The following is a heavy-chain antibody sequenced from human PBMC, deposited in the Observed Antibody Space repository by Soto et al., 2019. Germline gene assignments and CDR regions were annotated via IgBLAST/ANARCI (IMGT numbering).Heavy chain of an antibody. CDR2: ISAYNGNT. CDR3: ARDIVVAPAATYYYYYGMDV. V-gene: IGHV1-18*04. CDR1: GYTFTSYG. J-gene: IGHJ6*02. Sequence: QVQLVQSGAEVKKPGASVKVSCKASGYTFTSYGISWVRQAPGQGLEWMGWISAYNGNTNYAQKLQGRVTMTTDTSTSTAYMELRSLRSDDTAVYYCARDIVVAPAATYYYYYGMDVWGQGTTVTVSS. D-gene: IGHD2-2*01.